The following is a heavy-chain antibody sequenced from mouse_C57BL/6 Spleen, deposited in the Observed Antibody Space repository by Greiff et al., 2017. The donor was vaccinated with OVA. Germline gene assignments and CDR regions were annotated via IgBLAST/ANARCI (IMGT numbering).Heavy chain of an antibody. J-gene: IGHJ2*01. Sequence: VQLQQSGAELVKPGASVKLSCKASGYTFTSYWMHWVKQRPGQGLEWIGMIHPNSGSTNYNEKFKSKATLTVDKSSSTAYMQLSSLTSEDSAVYYCAKYGLWDWVVDYWGQGTTLTVSS. CDR2: IHPNSGST. CDR3: AKYGLWDWVVDY. V-gene: IGHV1-64*01. CDR1: GYTFTSYW. D-gene: IGHD4-1*01.